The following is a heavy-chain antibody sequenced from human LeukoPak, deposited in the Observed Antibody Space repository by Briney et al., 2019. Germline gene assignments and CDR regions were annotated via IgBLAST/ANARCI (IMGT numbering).Heavy chain of an antibody. CDR1: GYTFTSYY. J-gene: IGHJ4*02. CDR3: ARGYYDILTGYYPVDFDY. CDR2: INPSGGGT. Sequence: ASVKVSCKASGYTFTSYYMHWVRQAPGQGLEWMGIINPSGGGTSYAQKFQGRVTMTRDTSTSTVYMELSSLRSEDTAVYYCARGYYDILTGYYPVDFDYWAREPWSPSPQ. V-gene: IGHV1-46*01. D-gene: IGHD3-9*01.